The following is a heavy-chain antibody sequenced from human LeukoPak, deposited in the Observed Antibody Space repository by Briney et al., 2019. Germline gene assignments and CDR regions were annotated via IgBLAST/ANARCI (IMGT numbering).Heavy chain of an antibody. CDR3: ARDSMVRGVITTRWFDP. J-gene: IGHJ5*02. D-gene: IGHD3-10*01. Sequence: PSPTLSLTCTVSGGSISSGDYYWSWIRQPPGKGLEWIGYIYYSGSTYYNPSLKSRVTISVDTSKNQFSLKLTSMTAADTAVYYCARDSMVRGVITTRWFDPWGQGTLDTVSS. CDR1: GGSISSGDYY. V-gene: IGHV4-30-4*08. CDR2: IYYSGST.